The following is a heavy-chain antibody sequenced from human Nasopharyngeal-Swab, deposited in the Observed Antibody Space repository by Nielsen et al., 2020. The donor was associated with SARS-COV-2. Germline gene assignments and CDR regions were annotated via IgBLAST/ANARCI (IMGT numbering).Heavy chain of an antibody. Sequence: GSLRLSCAVSGFTFSSYEMNWVRQAPGKGLEWVSYISSSGSTIYYADSVKGRFTISRDNAKNSLYLQMNSLRAEDTAVYYCARRGNWFDPWGQGTLVTVSS. CDR1: GFTFSSYE. CDR3: ARRGNWFDP. J-gene: IGHJ5*02. V-gene: IGHV3-48*03. CDR2: ISSSGSTI.